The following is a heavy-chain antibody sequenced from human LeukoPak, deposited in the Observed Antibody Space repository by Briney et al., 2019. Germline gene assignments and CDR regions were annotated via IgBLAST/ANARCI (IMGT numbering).Heavy chain of an antibody. J-gene: IGHJ6*02. CDR2: IYYSGST. CDR3: ARHSMRYYYYGMDV. CDR1: GGSISSYY. V-gene: IGHV4-59*08. Sequence: SETLSLTCTVSGGSISSYYWSWIRQPPGKGLEWIGYIYYSGSTNYNPSLKSRVTISVDTSKNQFSLKLSSVSAADTAVYYCARHSMRYYYYGMDVWGQGTTVTVSS.